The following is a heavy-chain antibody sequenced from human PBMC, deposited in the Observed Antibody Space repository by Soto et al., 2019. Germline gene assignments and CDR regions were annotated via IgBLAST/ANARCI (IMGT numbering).Heavy chain of an antibody. J-gene: IGHJ3*02. CDR2: ISGSGGST. CDR1: GFTFSSYA. V-gene: IGHV3-23*01. D-gene: IGHD3-9*01. CDR3: AKALADYDILTGPIDAFDI. Sequence: GSLRLSCAASGFTFSSYAMSWVRQAPGKGLEWVSAISGSGGSTYYADSVKGRFTISRDNSKNTLYLQMNSLRAEDTAVYYCAKALADYDILTGPIDAFDIWGQGTMVTVSS.